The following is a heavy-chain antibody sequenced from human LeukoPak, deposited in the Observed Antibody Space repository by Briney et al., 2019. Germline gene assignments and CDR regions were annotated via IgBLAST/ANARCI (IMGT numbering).Heavy chain of an antibody. J-gene: IGHJ3*02. D-gene: IGHD3-3*01. CDR1: GGSISSYY. CDR2: IYTSGST. Sequence: SETLSLTCTVSGGSISSYYWSWIRQPAGKGLEWIGRIYTSGSTNYNPSLKSRVTMSVDTSKNQFSLKLSSVTAADTAVYYCARVNSPGGVTIYATDAFDIWGQGTMVTVSS. CDR3: ARVNSPGGVTIYATDAFDI. V-gene: IGHV4-4*07.